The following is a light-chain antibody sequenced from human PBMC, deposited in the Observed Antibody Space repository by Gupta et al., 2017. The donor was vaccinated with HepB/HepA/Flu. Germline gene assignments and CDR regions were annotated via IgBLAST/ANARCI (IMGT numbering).Light chain of an antibody. J-gene: IGKJ1*01. CDR3: QKENIGPRT. V-gene: IGKV3-15*01. CDR2: GAS. CDR1: QGVSSY. Sequence: EILMTQSPATLSVSPGERATLACRASQGVSSYLAWYQQKPGQAPRLLIYGASTRETGIPARFSGRASGTEFTLTISILQSEELTVYYGQKENIGPRTFGQGTKVEIK.